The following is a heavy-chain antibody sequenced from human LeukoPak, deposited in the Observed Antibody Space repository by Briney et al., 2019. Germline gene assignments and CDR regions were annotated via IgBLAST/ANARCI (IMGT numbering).Heavy chain of an antibody. CDR3: AVGKSMEPPDFDY. J-gene: IGHJ4*02. CDR2: ISGDGSSA. CDR1: GLTFSSHW. D-gene: IGHD1-1*01. Sequence: GGSLSLSCAASGLTFSSHWMHWVRQAAGKGLVWVSRISGDGSSASYAGSVKGQFTISRANAQNTLYLQRNNLRVEDTAVYYGAVGKSMEPPDFDYWGQGSLVAVSS. V-gene: IGHV3-74*01.